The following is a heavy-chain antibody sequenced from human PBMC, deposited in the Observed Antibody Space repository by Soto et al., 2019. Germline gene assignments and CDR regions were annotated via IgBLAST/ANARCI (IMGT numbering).Heavy chain of an antibody. CDR1: GFSLSTSGVG. CDR3: AHTRHRTVGYYYDSSGYYYHDAFDI. CDR2: IYWNDDK. V-gene: IGHV2-5*01. D-gene: IGHD3-22*01. J-gene: IGHJ3*02. Sequence: SGPTLVKPTQTLTLTCTFSGFSLSTSGVGVGWIRQPPGKALEWLALIYWNDDKRYSPSLKSRLTITKDTSKNQVVLTMTNMDPVDTATYYCAHTRHRTVGYYYDSSGYYYHDAFDIWGQGTMVTVSS.